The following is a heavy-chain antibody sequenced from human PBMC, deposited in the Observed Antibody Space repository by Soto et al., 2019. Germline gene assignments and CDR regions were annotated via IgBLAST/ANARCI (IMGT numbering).Heavy chain of an antibody. J-gene: IGHJ6*02. CDR2: ISYDGSNK. D-gene: IGHD2-2*01. V-gene: IGHV3-30-3*01. CDR3: ANPYCSSTSCYHYYYAMDV. CDR1: GFTFSSYA. Sequence: GGSLRLSCAASGFTFSSYAMHWVRQAPGKGLEWVAVISYDGSNKYYADSVKGRFTISRDNSKNTLYLQMNSLRAEDTAVYYCANPYCSSTSCYHYYYAMDVWGQGTTVTVSS.